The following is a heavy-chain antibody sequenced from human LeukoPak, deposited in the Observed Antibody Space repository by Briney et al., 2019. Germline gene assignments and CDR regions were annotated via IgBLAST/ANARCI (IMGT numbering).Heavy chain of an antibody. CDR3: TSNAAVGTWEIFDY. CDR1: GFVFTKAW. CDR2: IKSKANGGTT. D-gene: IGHD1-1*01. Sequence: GGSLRLSCAASGFVFTKAWMTWVRQAPGKGLEWVGRIKSKANGGTTDYAAPVKGRFTISRDDSKNTVYLQMNSLITEDTAVYYCTSNAAVGTWEIFDYWGQGTRVTVSS. J-gene: IGHJ4*02. V-gene: IGHV3-15*01.